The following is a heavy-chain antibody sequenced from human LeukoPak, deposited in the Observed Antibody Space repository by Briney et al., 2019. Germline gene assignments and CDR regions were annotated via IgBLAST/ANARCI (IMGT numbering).Heavy chain of an antibody. Sequence: ASVKVSCKASGHTFTSYYMHWVRQAPGQGLEWMGIINPSGGSTSYAQKFQGRVTMTRDMSTSTVYMELSSLRSEDTAVYYCARVLRYFDWLPRPFDYWGQGTLVTVSS. CDR3: ARVLRYFDWLPRPFDY. J-gene: IGHJ4*02. V-gene: IGHV1-46*01. D-gene: IGHD3-9*01. CDR1: GHTFTSYY. CDR2: INPSGGST.